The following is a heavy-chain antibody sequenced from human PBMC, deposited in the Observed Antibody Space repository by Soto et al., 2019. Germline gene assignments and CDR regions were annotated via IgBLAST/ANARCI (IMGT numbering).Heavy chain of an antibody. J-gene: IGHJ4*02. V-gene: IGHV4-61*01. CDR1: GGSVSSGSYY. D-gene: IGHD6-6*01. CDR2: IYYSGST. CDR3: ARVLRYSSSSGTFDY. Sequence: PSETLSLTCTVSGGSVSSGSYYWSWIRQPPGKGLEWIGYIYYSGSTNYNPSLKCRVTISVDTSKNQFSLKLSSVTAADTAVYYCARVLRYSSSSGTFDYWGQGILVTVSS.